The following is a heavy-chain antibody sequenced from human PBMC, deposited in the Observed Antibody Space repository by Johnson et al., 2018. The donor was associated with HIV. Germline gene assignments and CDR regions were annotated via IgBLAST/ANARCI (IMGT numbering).Heavy chain of an antibody. CDR2: ISSSGDTT. V-gene: IGHV3-11*04. Sequence: VQLVESGGGVVQPGRSLRLSCAASGFTFSDYYMSWIRQAPGKGLEWISYISSSGDTTHYADSVKGRFTISRDNSKNTLYLQMNSLRAEDTAVYYCARGEQWLVPDSEDAFDIWGQGTMVTVSS. CDR1: GFTFSDYY. CDR3: ARGEQWLVPDSEDAFDI. D-gene: IGHD6-19*01. J-gene: IGHJ3*02.